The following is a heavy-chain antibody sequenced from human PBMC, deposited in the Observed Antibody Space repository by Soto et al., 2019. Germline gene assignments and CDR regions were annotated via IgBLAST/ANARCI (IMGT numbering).Heavy chain of an antibody. Sequence: QVQLVESGGGVVQPGRSLRLSCAASGFTFSSYAMHWVRQAPGKGLEWVAVISYDGSNIYYADSVKGRFTISRDNSKNTLYLQMNSLRAEDTAVYYCARGEYIAVAAPFDYWGQGTLVTVSS. V-gene: IGHV3-30-3*01. CDR2: ISYDGSNI. CDR3: ARGEYIAVAAPFDY. J-gene: IGHJ4*02. CDR1: GFTFSSYA. D-gene: IGHD6-19*01.